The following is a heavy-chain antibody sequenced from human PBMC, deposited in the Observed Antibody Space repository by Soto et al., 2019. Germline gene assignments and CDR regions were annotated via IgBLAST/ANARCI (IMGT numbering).Heavy chain of an antibody. CDR3: ARVMGSVDY. Sequence: QVQLVQPGAEVKKPGTSVRISCKTSGYTFSNYDINWVRQAAGQGLEWMGWMNPNSGYTGSARKFQGRVTMTRDTSMRTAYMELSSLRSEDTAVYYCARVMGSVDYWRQGTLVTVSS. CDR2: MNPNSGYT. V-gene: IGHV1-8*02. CDR1: GYTFSNYD. J-gene: IGHJ4*02. D-gene: IGHD1-26*01.